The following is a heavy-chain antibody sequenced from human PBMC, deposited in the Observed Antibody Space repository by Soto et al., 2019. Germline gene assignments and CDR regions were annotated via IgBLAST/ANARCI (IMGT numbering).Heavy chain of an antibody. J-gene: IGHJ4*02. D-gene: IGHD2-2*01. CDR2: IYYSGST. Sequence: SETLSLTCTVSCGSISSGDYYWSWIRQPPGKGLECIGYIYYSGSTYYNPSLRSRVTISVDTSKNQFSLKLTSVTAADTAVYYCARGANFVVVPAFDYWGQGTLVTVS. CDR3: ARGANFVVVPAFDY. V-gene: IGHV4-30-4*01. CDR1: CGSISSGDYY.